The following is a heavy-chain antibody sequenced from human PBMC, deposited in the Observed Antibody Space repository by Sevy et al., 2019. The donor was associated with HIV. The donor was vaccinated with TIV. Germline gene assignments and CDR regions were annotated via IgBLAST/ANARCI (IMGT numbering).Heavy chain of an antibody. CDR3: AREDGSTYYGLIDY. Sequence: ASVKVSCKASGYTFTDNYIHWVRQAPGQELEWIGRINPKSGGTKYAQKFQGRVTMTRDTSFSTAYMEVSRLRFDDTAVFHFAREDGSTYYGLIDYWGQGSLVTVSS. D-gene: IGHD3-22*01. J-gene: IGHJ4*02. V-gene: IGHV1-2*06. CDR2: INPKSGGT. CDR1: GYTFTDNY.